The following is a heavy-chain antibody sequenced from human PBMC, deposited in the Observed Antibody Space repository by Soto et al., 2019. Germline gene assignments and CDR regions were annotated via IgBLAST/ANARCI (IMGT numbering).Heavy chain of an antibody. Sequence: SVKVSCKASGGTFSSYAISWVRQAPGQGLEWMGGIIPIFGTANYAQKFQGRVTITADESTSTAYMELSSLRSEDTAVYYCASQGYSGSYLTIWFDPWGQGTLVTVSS. D-gene: IGHD1-26*01. V-gene: IGHV1-69*13. CDR1: GGTFSSYA. CDR2: IIPIFGTA. CDR3: ASQGYSGSYLTIWFDP. J-gene: IGHJ5*02.